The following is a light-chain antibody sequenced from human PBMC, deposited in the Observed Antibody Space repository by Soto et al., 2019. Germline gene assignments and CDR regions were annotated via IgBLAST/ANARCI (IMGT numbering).Light chain of an antibody. V-gene: IGKV3-20*01. CDR2: GAS. CDR3: QQYGGSSWT. J-gene: IGKJ1*01. Sequence: EIVLTQSPGTLSLSPGERATLSCRASQSVSSSYLAWYQQKPGQAPRLLIYGASSRATGIPDRFSGSGSGTDFTLTISRQEPEDFAVYYCQQYGGSSWTFGQGTKVEIK. CDR1: QSVSSSY.